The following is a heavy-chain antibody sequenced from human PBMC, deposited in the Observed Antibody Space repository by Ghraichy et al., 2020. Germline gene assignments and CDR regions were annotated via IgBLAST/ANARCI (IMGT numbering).Heavy chain of an antibody. V-gene: IGHV1-69*06. CDR3: ARGASPSTSPFVY. Sequence: SVKVSCKASGGTFSSYAISWVRQAPGRGLEWMGGIIPIFGTANYAQKFQGRVTITADKSTSTAYMELSSLRSEDTAVYYCARGASPSTSPFVYWGQGTLVTVSS. CDR2: IIPIFGTA. D-gene: IGHD5/OR15-5a*01. J-gene: IGHJ4*02. CDR1: GGTFSSYA.